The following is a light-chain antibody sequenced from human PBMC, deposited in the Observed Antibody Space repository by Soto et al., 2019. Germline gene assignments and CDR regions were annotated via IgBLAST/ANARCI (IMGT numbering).Light chain of an antibody. J-gene: IGKJ1*01. CDR3: QRYNSNSRT. CDR1: QNVNNW. Sequence: DIQMTQSPSTLSASVGDRVTITCRASQNVNNWVAWYQQKRGKAPKFLIYDASVLESGVPSRFSGSGSGTEFTLTISSLQPDDFATYYCQRYNSNSRTFGQGTNVEMK. V-gene: IGKV1-5*01. CDR2: DAS.